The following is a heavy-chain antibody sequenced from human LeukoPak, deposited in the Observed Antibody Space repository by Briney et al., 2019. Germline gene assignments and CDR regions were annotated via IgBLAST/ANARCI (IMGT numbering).Heavy chain of an antibody. D-gene: IGHD2-2*01. CDR2: IYYSGST. Sequence: SETLSLTCTVSGGSISSSSYYWGWIRQPPGKGLEWIGSIYYSGSTYYNPSLKSRVTISVDTSKNQFSLKLSSVTAADTAVYYCARAGGYCSSTSCLTGGVWGQGTMVTVSS. CDR3: ARAGGYCSSTSCLTGGV. V-gene: IGHV4-39*01. CDR1: GGSISSSSYY. J-gene: IGHJ3*01.